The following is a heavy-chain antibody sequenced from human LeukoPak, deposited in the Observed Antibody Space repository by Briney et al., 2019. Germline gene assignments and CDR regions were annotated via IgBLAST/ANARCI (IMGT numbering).Heavy chain of an antibody. J-gene: IGHJ4*02. CDR2: IYYSGTT. V-gene: IGHV4-59*01. CDR3: ARSGTLTGYLY. CDR1: GGSLSSYY. D-gene: IGHD3-9*01. Sequence: PSETLSLTCTVSGGSLSSYYWTWIRQPPGKGLEWIGNIYYSGTTNYNPSLKSRVTMSVDTSKNPFSLKLNSVTAADTAVYYAARSGTLTGYLYWGQGALVTVAS.